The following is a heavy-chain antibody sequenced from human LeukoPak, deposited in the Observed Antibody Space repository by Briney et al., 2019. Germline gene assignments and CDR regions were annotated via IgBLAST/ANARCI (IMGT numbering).Heavy chain of an antibody. CDR2: IYYSGTT. Sequence: SETLSLTCTVSGGSISSSSYHWGWIRQPPGKGLEWIGSIYYSGTTYYNPSLRSRVTISIDTSKSQFSLRLSSVTAADTAVYFCAREYSSSWTYYFDYWGQGTLVTVSS. CDR3: AREYSSSWTYYFDY. J-gene: IGHJ4*02. D-gene: IGHD6-13*01. CDR1: GGSISSSSYH. V-gene: IGHV4-39*01.